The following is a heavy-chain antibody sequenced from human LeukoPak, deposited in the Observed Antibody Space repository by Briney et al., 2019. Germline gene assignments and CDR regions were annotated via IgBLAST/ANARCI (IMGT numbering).Heavy chain of an antibody. CDR1: GFTFSSYE. V-gene: IGHV3-48*03. D-gene: IGHD3-10*01. J-gene: IGHJ4*02. CDR2: ISSSGSTI. CDR3: ARGGGSGSSYPV. Sequence: GGSLRLSCAASGFTFSSYEMNWVRQAPGKGLEWVSYISSSGSTIYYADSVKGRFTISRDNAKNTLYLQMNSLRAEDTAVYYCARGGGSGSSYPVWGQGTLVTVSS.